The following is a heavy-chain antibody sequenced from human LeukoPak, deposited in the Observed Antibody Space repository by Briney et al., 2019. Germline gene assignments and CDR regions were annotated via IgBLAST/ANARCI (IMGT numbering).Heavy chain of an antibody. CDR1: GFTFSSYA. CDR2: ISGSGGNT. D-gene: IGHD3-22*01. CDR3: ATRRADSSGFDH. J-gene: IGHJ4*02. Sequence: GGSLRLSCAASGFTFSSYAMSWVRQAPGKGLEWVSAISGSGGNTYYADSVNGRFTISRDNSKNTPYLQMNSQRAEDTAVYYCATRRADSSGFDHWGQGTLVTVSS. V-gene: IGHV3-23*01.